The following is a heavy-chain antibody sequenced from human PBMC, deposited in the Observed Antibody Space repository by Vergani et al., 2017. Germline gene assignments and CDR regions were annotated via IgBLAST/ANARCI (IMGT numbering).Heavy chain of an antibody. D-gene: IGHD4-23*01. CDR1: GGSFSGYY. CDR3: ARGCGNADDAFDI. Sequence: QVQLQQWGAGLLKPSETLSLTCAVYGGSFSGYYWSWIRQPPGKGLEWIGEINHSGSTNYNPSLKSRVTISVDTSKNQFSLKLSSVTAADTAVYYCARGCGNADDAFDIWGQGTMVTVSS. V-gene: IGHV4-34*01. CDR2: INHSGST. J-gene: IGHJ3*02.